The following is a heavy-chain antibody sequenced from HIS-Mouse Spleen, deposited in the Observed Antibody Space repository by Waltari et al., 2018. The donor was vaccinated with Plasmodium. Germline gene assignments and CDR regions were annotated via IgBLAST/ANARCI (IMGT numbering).Heavy chain of an antibody. CDR3: ARENQLGIVH. Sequence: QVQLVQSGAEVKKPGDSVTVDCQASGYTFNGYCQTWVRQAPGQGLEWMGWINPNSGGTNYAQKFQGRVTMTRDTSISTAYMELSRLRSDDTAVYYCARENQLGIVHWGQGTLVTVSS. D-gene: IGHD1-26*01. V-gene: IGHV1-2*02. J-gene: IGHJ4*02. CDR1: GYTFNGYC. CDR2: INPNSGGT.